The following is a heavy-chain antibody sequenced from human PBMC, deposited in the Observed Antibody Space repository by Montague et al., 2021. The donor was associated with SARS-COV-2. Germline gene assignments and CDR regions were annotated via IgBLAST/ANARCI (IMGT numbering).Heavy chain of an antibody. CDR3: ARDPRYSLSWSFDY. V-gene: IGHV6-1*01. D-gene: IGHD6-13*01. CDR2: TYYRSKWYY. CDR1: GDSVSSNTAA. J-gene: IGHJ4*02. Sequence: CAISGDSVSSNTAARNWNRQSPSRGLEWLGRTYYRSKWYYDYAVSVKSRMTISPDTSKNQSSLQLSSVTPEDRAVYYYARDPRYSLSWSFDYWGQGTLVTVSS.